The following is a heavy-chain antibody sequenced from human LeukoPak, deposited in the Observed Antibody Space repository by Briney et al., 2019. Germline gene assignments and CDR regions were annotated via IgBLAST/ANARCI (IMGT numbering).Heavy chain of an antibody. CDR3: AKDLYYYGSSGPGY. J-gene: IGHJ4*02. D-gene: IGHD3-22*01. CDR1: GFTFSSYA. V-gene: IGHV3-23*01. Sequence: GGSLRLSCAASGFTFSSYAMSWVRQAPGKGLEWVSAISGSGGSTYYADSVKGRFTISRDNSKNTLYLQMNSLRAEDTAVYYCAKDLYYYGSSGPGYWGQGTLVTVSS. CDR2: ISGSGGST.